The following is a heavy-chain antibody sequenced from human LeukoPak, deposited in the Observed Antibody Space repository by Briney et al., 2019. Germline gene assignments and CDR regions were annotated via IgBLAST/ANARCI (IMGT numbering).Heavy chain of an antibody. J-gene: IGHJ4*02. Sequence: SETLSLTCTVSGYSISSGYYWGWIRQPPGKGLEWIGSIYHSGSTYYNPSLKSRVTISVDTSKNQFSLKLSSLTAADTAAYYCARGYTATITCHFDYWGQGTLVTVSS. V-gene: IGHV4-38-2*02. CDR2: IYHSGST. CDR1: GYSISSGYY. D-gene: IGHD5-24*01. CDR3: ARGYTATITCHFDY.